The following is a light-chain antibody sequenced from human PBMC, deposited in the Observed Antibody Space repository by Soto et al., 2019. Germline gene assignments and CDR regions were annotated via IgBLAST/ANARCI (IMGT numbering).Light chain of an antibody. J-gene: IGKJ2*02. CDR2: KTS. CDR3: QQYNSYCT. CDR1: QSIGPW. Sequence: DIQMTQSPSNLSASVGDRVTITCRASQSIGPWLAWYQQKSGKAPTVLISKTSNLISGVPSRFSGRASGTGFTLTIDSLQPEDSATYYCQQYNSYCTFGQGTKLEIK. V-gene: IGKV1-5*03.